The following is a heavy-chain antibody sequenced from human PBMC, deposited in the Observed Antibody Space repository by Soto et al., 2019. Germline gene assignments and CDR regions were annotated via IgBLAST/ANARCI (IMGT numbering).Heavy chain of an antibody. V-gene: IGHV3-23*01. CDR1: GFTFSTYA. J-gene: IGHJ3*02. Sequence: GGSLRLSCAATGFTFSTYAMSWVRQAPGKGLEWVSAINGGGDTTYYADSVKGRFTISRDNSKNTLYLQMNSLRAEDTAVYYCAKDRSGWYSRGVSVDAFDIWGQGTMVTVSS. CDR2: INGGGDTT. D-gene: IGHD6-19*01. CDR3: AKDRSGWYSRGVSVDAFDI.